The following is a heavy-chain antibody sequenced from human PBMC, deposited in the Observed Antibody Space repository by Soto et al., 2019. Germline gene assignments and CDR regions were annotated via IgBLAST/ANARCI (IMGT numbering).Heavy chain of an antibody. CDR3: AKDSAEQWRESWYFDL. J-gene: IGHJ2*01. CDR2: ISYDGSNK. V-gene: IGHV3-30*18. CDR1: GFTFSSYG. Sequence: QVQLVESGGGVVQPGRSLRLSCAASGFTFSSYGMHWVRQAPGKGLEWVAVISYDGSNKYYADSVKGRFTISSDNSKNTLDLQMNSLRAEDTAVYYCAKDSAEQWRESWYFDLWGRGTLVTVSS. D-gene: IGHD6-19*01.